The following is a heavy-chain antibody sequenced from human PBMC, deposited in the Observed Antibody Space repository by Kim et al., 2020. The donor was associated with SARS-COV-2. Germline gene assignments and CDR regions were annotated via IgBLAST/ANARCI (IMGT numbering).Heavy chain of an antibody. CDR1: GGSISSGGYY. V-gene: IGHV4-31*03. Sequence: SETLSLTCTVSGGSISSGGYYWSWIRQHPGKGLEWIGYIYYSGSTYYNPSLKSRVTISVDTSKNQFSLKLSSVTAADTAVYYCARGVSYYYSYFDYWGQGTLVTVSS. D-gene: IGHD3-10*01. CDR2: IYYSGST. J-gene: IGHJ4*02. CDR3: ARGVSYYYSYFDY.